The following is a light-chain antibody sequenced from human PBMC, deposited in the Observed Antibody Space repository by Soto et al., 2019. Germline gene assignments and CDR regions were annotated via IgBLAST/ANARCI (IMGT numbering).Light chain of an antibody. J-gene: IGLJ1*01. CDR3: SSHAGSIHFYV. V-gene: IGLV2-8*01. CDR1: SSDVGAYNF. Sequence: QSALTQPPSASGSPGPSVTISCTGPSSDVGAYNFVSWYQQPPGKAPKLIISEVSKRPSGVPDRFSGSKSGNTASLTVSGLQAEDEADYYCSSHAGSIHFYVFGTGTKVTVL. CDR2: EVS.